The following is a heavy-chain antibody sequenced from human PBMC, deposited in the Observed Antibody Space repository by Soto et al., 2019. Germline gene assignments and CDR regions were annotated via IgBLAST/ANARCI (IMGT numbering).Heavy chain of an antibody. Sequence: SSETLSLTCTVSGGSISSGDYYWSWIRQPPGKGLEWIGYIYYSGSTYYNPSLKSRVTISVDTSKNQFSLKLSSVTAADTAVYYCAREDHYYDRHYFDYWGQGTLVTVSS. CDR3: AREDHYYDRHYFDY. CDR1: GGSISSGDYY. D-gene: IGHD3-22*01. J-gene: IGHJ4*02. CDR2: IYYSGST. V-gene: IGHV4-30-4*01.